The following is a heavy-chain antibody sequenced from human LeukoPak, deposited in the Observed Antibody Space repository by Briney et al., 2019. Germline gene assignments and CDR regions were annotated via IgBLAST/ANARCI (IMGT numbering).Heavy chain of an antibody. CDR1: GFTFSSYS. J-gene: IGHJ4*02. V-gene: IGHV3-48*01. D-gene: IGHD1-26*01. CDR2: ISSLSGTV. Sequence: PGGSLRLSCVASGFTFSSYSMNWVRQAPGEGLEWVSYISSLSGTVYYADSVKGRFTISRDNAKNSLYLQMDSLRAEDTAVYYCARDRGGATSYWGQGTLVTVSS. CDR3: ARDRGGATSY.